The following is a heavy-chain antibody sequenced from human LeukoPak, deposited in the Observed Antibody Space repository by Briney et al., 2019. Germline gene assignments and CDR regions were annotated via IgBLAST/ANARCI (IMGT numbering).Heavy chain of an antibody. CDR2: IYSRGST. CDR1: GRPNRSYY. Sequence: DPLSLLCTVWGRPNRSYYEMGLRQPAGKAGEGSERIYSRGSTNYNHSLKSRVTMSVDTSKNQFSLKLSSVTAADTAVYYCARGEPYFYDSSGYYSAPFDYWGQGTLVTVSS. V-gene: IGHV4-4*07. J-gene: IGHJ4*02. D-gene: IGHD3-22*01. CDR3: ARGEPYFYDSSGYYSAPFDY.